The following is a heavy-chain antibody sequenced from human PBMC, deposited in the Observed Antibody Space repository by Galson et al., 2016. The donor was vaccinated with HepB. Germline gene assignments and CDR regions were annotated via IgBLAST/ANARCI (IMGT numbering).Heavy chain of an antibody. CDR1: GYSFTNYW. V-gene: IGHV5-10-1*01. D-gene: IGHD1-1*01. CDR3: AGGWRNGDVY. CDR2: IAPSDSYT. J-gene: IGHJ4*02. Sequence: QSGAEVKKPGESLRISCKGSGYSFTNYWITWVRLMPGKGLEWLGRIAPSDSYTNYSPSFQGHVTISADKSISTAYLQWSSLKASDTAMYYCAGGWRNGDVYWGQGTLVTVSS.